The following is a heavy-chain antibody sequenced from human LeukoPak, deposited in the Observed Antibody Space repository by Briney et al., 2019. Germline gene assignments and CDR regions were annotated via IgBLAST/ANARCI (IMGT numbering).Heavy chain of an antibody. CDR2: IYTSGRT. V-gene: IGHV4-61*02. CDR3: ARTSKNDSASYYYFDY. CDR1: GGSISSGSYY. Sequence: PSETLSLTCTVSGGSISSGSYYWSWIRQPAGKGLEWIGRIYTSGRTNYNPSLKSRVTISVDTSKNQFSLKLSSVTAAGTAVYYCARTSKNDSASYYYFDYWGQGTLVTVSS. D-gene: IGHD1-26*01. J-gene: IGHJ4*02.